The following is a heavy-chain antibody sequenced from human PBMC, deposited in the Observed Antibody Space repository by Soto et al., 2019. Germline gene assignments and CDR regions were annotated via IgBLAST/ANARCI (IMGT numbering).Heavy chain of an antibody. V-gene: IGHV5-51*01. CDR2: IYPGDSDT. J-gene: IGHJ3*02. CDR3: ARRGIVGATMTGAFDI. D-gene: IGHD1-26*01. Sequence: GESLKISCQGSGYSFTSYWIGWVRQMPGKGLEWMGIIYPGDSDTRYSPSFQGQVTISADKSISTAYLQWSSLKASDTAMYYCARRGIVGATMTGAFDIWGQGTMVTVSS. CDR1: GYSFTSYW.